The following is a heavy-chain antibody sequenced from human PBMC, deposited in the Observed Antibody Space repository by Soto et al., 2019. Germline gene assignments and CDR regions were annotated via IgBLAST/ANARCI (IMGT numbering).Heavy chain of an antibody. Sequence: SVKVSCKASGFTFTSSAVQWVRQPRGQRLEWIGWMVVGRRNTNDAMKFQEGATITSDMSTSRAYMGLSSLRAEDTAVYYCAAADPEDIVVVPAAAYYYYGMDVWGQGTTVTV. CDR2: MVVGRRNT. J-gene: IGHJ6*02. V-gene: IGHV1-58*01. CDR3: AAADPEDIVVVPAAAYYYYGMDV. D-gene: IGHD2-2*01. CDR1: GFTFTSSA.